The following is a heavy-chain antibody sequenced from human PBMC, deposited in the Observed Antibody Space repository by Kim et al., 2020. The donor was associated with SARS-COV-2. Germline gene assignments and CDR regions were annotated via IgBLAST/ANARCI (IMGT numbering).Heavy chain of an antibody. CDR2: IYPDGYP. J-gene: IGHJ4*02. CDR1: GFTVSSYV. D-gene: IGHD4-17*01. CDR3: GRLDFGDDY. Sequence: GGSLRLSCAASGFTVSSYVMSWVRQTPGKGLEWVSLIYPDGYPYYADSVKGRFTISRDTSESTLYLQINSLRADDTAVYYCGRLDFGDDYWGQGTLVTVSS. V-gene: IGHV3-53*01.